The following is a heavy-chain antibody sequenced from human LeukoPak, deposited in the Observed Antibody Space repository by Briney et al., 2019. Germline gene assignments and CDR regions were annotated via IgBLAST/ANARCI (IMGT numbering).Heavy chain of an antibody. V-gene: IGHV1-69*13. J-gene: IGHJ4*02. Sequence: SVKVSCKASGGTFSSYAISWVRQAPGQGLEWMGGIIPIFGTANYAQKFQGRVTNTADESTSTAYMELSSLRSEDTAVYYCARGLGIAAMSYFDYWGQGTLVTVSS. CDR2: IIPIFGTA. CDR1: GGTFSSYA. D-gene: IGHD2-2*01. CDR3: ARGLGIAAMSYFDY.